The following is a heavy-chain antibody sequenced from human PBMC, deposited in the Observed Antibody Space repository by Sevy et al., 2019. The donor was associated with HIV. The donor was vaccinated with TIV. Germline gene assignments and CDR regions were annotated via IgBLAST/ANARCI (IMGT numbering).Heavy chain of an antibody. CDR1: GFVFADHA. CDR2: IRSKTYDATP. CDR3: ASRSDSYYYYFDY. D-gene: IGHD3-22*01. V-gene: IGHV3-49*03. J-gene: IGHJ4*02. Sequence: GGSQRLSCTVSGFVFADHAMSWFRQAPGKGLEWVGFIRSKTYDATPEYAASVKGRFTISRDDSKSTAYLHINSLNTGDTAVYYCASRSDSYYYYFDYWGQGALVTVSS.